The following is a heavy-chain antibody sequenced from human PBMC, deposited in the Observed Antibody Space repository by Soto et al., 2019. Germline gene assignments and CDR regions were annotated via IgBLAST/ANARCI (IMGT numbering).Heavy chain of an antibody. CDR1: GGSISSGGSS. CDR3: ARGAVVNFDS. CDR2: IYHSGST. J-gene: IGHJ4*02. V-gene: IGHV4-30-2*01. D-gene: IGHD3-22*01. Sequence: QLQLQESGSGLVKLSQTLSLTCAVSGGSISSGGSSWTWIRQPPGKGLEWIGYIYHSGSTYYNPSLKSRATTSVDRSKNQFSLKLTSVNAADTAVYYCARGAVVNFDSSGQGTLVTVSS.